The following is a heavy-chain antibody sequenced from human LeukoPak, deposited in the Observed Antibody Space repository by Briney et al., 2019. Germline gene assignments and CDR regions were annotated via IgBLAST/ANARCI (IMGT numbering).Heavy chain of an antibody. V-gene: IGHV3-11*04. D-gene: IGHD2-2*01. Sequence: GGSLRLSCAASGFTFSDYYMSWIRQAPGKGLEWVSYISSSGSTIYYADSVKGRFTISRDNAKNSLYLQMNSLRAEDTAVYYCATSIVVVPAAAFDIWGQGTMVTVSS. CDR3: ATSIVVVPAAAFDI. CDR2: ISSSGSTI. CDR1: GFTFSDYY. J-gene: IGHJ3*02.